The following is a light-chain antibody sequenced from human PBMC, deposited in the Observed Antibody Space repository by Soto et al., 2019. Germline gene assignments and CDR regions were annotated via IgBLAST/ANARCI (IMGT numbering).Light chain of an antibody. CDR3: QHYNSYSVA. V-gene: IGKV1-5*03. CDR1: QTISSW. J-gene: IGKJ1*01. Sequence: DIQMTQSPSTLSGSVGDRVTITCRASQTISSWLAWYQQKPGKAPKLLIYKASTLKSGVPARFSGSGSGTEFTLSISSLQPDDLATYYCQHYNSYSVAFGQGNKVELK. CDR2: KAS.